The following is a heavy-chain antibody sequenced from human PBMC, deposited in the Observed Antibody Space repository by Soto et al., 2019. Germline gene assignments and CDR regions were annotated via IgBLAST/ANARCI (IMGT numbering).Heavy chain of an antibody. CDR1: GYTFSSYG. Sequence: QVQLVQSGAEVKKPGASVKVSCKASGYTFSSYGITWVRQAPGQRPEWMGWFNTYNGNTNYAQKLQGRVTRTTDTSTSTAYMGLRSLRSDDTAVYYCARERGGYSYGDYWGQGALVTVSS. J-gene: IGHJ4*02. V-gene: IGHV1-18*01. CDR3: ARERGGYSYGDY. D-gene: IGHD5-18*01. CDR2: FNTYNGNT.